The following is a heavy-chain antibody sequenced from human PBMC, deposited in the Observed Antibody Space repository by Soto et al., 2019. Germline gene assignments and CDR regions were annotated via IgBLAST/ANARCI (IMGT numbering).Heavy chain of an antibody. CDR2: IVVGSGNT. V-gene: IGHV1-58*01. D-gene: IGHD4-17*01. CDR3: ALSFVITTVTPTGPMHYYAMDV. Sequence: SVKVSCKASGFTFTSSAVQWVRQARGQRLEWIGWIVVGSGNTNYAQKFQERVTITRDMSTSTAYMELSSLRSEDTAVYYCALSFVITTVTPTGPMHYYAMDVWGQGTTVTVSS. J-gene: IGHJ6*02. CDR1: GFTFTSSA.